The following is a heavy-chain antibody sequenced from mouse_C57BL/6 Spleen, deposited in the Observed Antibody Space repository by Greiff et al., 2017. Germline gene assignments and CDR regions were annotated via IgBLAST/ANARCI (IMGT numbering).Heavy chain of an antibody. CDR3: ARRHYGSSYGMDY. CDR2: IHPNSGST. D-gene: IGHD1-1*01. Sequence: QVQLQQPGAELVKPGASVKLSCKASGYTFTSYWMHWVKQRPGQGLEWIGMIHPNSGSTNYNEKFKSKATLTVDKSSSTAYMQLSSLTSEDSAVYYCARRHYGSSYGMDYWGQGTSVTVSS. J-gene: IGHJ4*01. CDR1: GYTFTSYW. V-gene: IGHV1-64*01.